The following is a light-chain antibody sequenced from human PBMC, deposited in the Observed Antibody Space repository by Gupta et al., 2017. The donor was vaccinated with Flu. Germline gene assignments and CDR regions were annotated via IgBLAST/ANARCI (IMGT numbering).Light chain of an antibody. CDR2: GAS. J-gene: IGKJ4*01. CDR3: QQSVLTPPYT. CDR1: QPIGRY. V-gene: IGKV1-39*01. Sequence: DIQMTQSPSSLSASVGDRVTISCRASQPIGRYLSWYQHKLGKAPQLLIYGASTLQSGVPSRFSGIGSGSDFTLTINSRQPEDFATYYCQQSVLTPPYTFGGGTKVEIK.